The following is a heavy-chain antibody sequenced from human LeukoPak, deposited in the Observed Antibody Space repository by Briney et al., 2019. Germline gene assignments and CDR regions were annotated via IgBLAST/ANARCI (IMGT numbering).Heavy chain of an antibody. CDR1: GYTFTGYY. J-gene: IGHJ4*02. CDR2: ISAYNGNT. D-gene: IGHD3-22*01. V-gene: IGHV1-18*04. Sequence: ASVKVSCKASGYTFTGYYMHWVRQAPGQGLEWMGWISAYNGNTNYAQKLQGRVTMTTDTSTSTAYMELRSLRSDDTAVYYCARGDYYDSSGYYPSDYWGQGTLVTVSS. CDR3: ARGDYYDSSGYYPSDY.